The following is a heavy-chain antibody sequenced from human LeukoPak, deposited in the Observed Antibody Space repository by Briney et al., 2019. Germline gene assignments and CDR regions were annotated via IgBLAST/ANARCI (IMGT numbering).Heavy chain of an antibody. Sequence: SVKVSCKSSGGTFSSYAISWVRQAPGQGLEWMGRIIPILGIANYAQKFQGRVTITADKSTSTAYTELSSLRSDDTAVYYCARGEKYYDSSGYYYYGMDVWGQGTTVTVSS. V-gene: IGHV1-69*04. J-gene: IGHJ6*02. CDR3: ARGEKYYDSSGYYYYGMDV. CDR1: GGTFSSYA. CDR2: IIPILGIA. D-gene: IGHD3-22*01.